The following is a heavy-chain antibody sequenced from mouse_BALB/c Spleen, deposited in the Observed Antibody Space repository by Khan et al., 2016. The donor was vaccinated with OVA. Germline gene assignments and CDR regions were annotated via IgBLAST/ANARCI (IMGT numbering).Heavy chain of an antibody. Sequence: VQLQPSGPELMKPGASGKISCKASGYSFTTYYIHWVKQSHGKSLEWIGYIDPFSGDTTYNQKFKGMATLTVDKSSSTAYIHLSNLTSEDSAGCYCTRHGYVAWFTYWGQGTLVTGSA. D-gene: IGHD2-2*01. J-gene: IGHJ3*01. CDR3: TRHGYVAWFTY. CDR2: IDPFSGDT. CDR1: GYSFTTYY. V-gene: IGHV1S135*01.